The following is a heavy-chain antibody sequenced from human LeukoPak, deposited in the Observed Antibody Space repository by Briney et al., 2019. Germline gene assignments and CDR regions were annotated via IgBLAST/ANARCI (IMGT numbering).Heavy chain of an antibody. Sequence: PGGSLRLSCAASGFTFSTYGMHWDRQAPGKGLEWVAVISYDGSNEYYADSVKGRFTISRDNAKNTLSLQMDSLRAEDTAMYYCASTRCTGTSCYLPILDWGQGILVTVSS. D-gene: IGHD2-2*01. CDR1: GFTFSTYG. CDR2: ISYDGSNE. J-gene: IGHJ4*02. CDR3: ASTRCTGTSCYLPILD. V-gene: IGHV3-30*03.